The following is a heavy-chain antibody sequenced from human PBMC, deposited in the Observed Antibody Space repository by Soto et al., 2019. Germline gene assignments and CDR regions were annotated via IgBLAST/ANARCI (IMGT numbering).Heavy chain of an antibody. D-gene: IGHD4-4*01. CDR2: IYYSGST. V-gene: IGHV4-31*03. Sequence: PSETLSLTCTVSGGSISSGGYYWSWIRQHPGKGLEWIGYIYYSGSTYYNPSLKSRVTISVDTSKNQFSLKLSSVTAADTAVYYCARSRKGASMTTETFDPWGQGTLVTVSS. J-gene: IGHJ5*02. CDR3: ARSRKGASMTTETFDP. CDR1: GGSISSGGYY.